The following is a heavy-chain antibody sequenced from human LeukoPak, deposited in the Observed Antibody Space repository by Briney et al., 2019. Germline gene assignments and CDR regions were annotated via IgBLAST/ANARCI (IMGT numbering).Heavy chain of an antibody. D-gene: IGHD2-15*01. J-gene: IGHJ4*02. CDR2: TSSSVRST. Sequence: GGSLRLSCAASGFIFSSYGMSWVRQAPGQGLEWVSATSSSVRSTYYSDSVKGRFTISKDTSKNTLYLQMNSLRAEDTAIYYCAKDQLNRFCSGGSCSITHDSWGQGTLVTVSS. CDR3: AKDQLNRFCSGGSCSITHDS. CDR1: GFIFSSYG. V-gene: IGHV3-23*01.